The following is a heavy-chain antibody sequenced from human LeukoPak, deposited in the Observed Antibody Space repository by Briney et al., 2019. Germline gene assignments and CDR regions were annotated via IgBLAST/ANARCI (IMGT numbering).Heavy chain of an antibody. Sequence: PSETLSLTCAVYGGSFSGYYWSWICQPPGKGLEWIGEINHSGSTNYNPSLKSRVTISVDTSKNQFSLKLSSVTAADTAVYYCARGDLGSFWFDPWGQGTLVTVSS. V-gene: IGHV4-34*01. J-gene: IGHJ5*02. CDR1: GGSFSGYY. CDR2: INHSGST. CDR3: ARGDLGSFWFDP. D-gene: IGHD3-16*01.